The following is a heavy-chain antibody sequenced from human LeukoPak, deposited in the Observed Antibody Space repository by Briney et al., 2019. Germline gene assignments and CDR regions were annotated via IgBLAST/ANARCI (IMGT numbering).Heavy chain of an antibody. J-gene: IGHJ4*02. CDR3: ARKTCYYDSSGYYYED. CDR1: GFTVSSNS. D-gene: IGHD3-22*01. CDR2: IYSGGST. Sequence: GGSLRLSCAASGFTVSSNSMSWVRQAPGKGLEWVSVIYSGGSTYYADSVKGRFTISRDNSKNTLYLQMNSLRAEDTAVYYCARKTCYYDSSGYYYEDWGQETLVTVSS. V-gene: IGHV3-53*01.